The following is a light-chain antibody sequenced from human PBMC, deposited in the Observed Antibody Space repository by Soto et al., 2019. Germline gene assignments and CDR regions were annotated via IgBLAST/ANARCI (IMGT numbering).Light chain of an antibody. CDR2: EVS. Sequence: QSALTQPASVSGSPGQSITISCTGTSSDVGGYNYVSWFQQHPGKAPKLMISEVSNRPSGVSNRFSGSKSGNTASLTISGLQAEDEADYYCSSYTTSSTWVFGGGTKLPS. CDR3: SSYTTSSTWV. CDR1: SSDVGGYNY. V-gene: IGLV2-14*01. J-gene: IGLJ3*02.